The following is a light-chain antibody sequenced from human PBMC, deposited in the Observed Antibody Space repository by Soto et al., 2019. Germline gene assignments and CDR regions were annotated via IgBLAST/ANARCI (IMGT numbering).Light chain of an antibody. CDR2: GAS. CDR3: QQYGRSPLT. J-gene: IGKJ4*01. V-gene: IGKV3-20*01. CDR1: QSVSSSY. Sequence: EVVLTQSPGTLSLSPGERDTLSCRASQSVSSSYLAWYQHKPGQAPRLLIYGASSRATGIPDRFSGSGSGTEFTITISRLEPEDFAVYYCQQYGRSPLTFGGGTKVEIK.